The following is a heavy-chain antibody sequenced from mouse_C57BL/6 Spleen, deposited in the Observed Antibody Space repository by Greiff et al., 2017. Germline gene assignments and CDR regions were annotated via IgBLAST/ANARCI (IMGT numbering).Heavy chain of an antibody. CDR1: GFNIKDDY. CDR2: IDPENGDT. J-gene: IGHJ3*01. V-gene: IGHV14-4*01. Sequence: VQLQQSGAELVRPGASVKLSCTASGFNIKDDYMHWVKQRPEQGLEWIGWIDPENGDTEYASKFQGKATITADTSSNTAYLQLSSLTSEDTAVYYCNYDYGGFAYWGQGTLVTVSA. CDR3: NYDYGGFAY. D-gene: IGHD2-4*01.